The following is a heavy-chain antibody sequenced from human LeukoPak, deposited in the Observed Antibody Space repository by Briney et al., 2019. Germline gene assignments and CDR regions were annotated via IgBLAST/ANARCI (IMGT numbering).Heavy chain of an antibody. Sequence: GRSLRLACAAAAFTFSDYYMGWIRQAPGKGLEWVSYISSSSSYTNYADSVKGRFTISRDNAKNSLYLQMNSLRAEDTAVYYCARDAVSLAAAGTSDYWGQGSLVTVSS. J-gene: IGHJ4*02. CDR1: AFTFSDYY. CDR2: ISSSSSYT. D-gene: IGHD6-13*01. CDR3: ARDAVSLAAAGTSDY. V-gene: IGHV3-11*05.